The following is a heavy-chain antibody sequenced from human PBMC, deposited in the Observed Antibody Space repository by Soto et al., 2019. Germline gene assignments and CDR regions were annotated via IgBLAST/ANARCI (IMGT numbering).Heavy chain of an antibody. CDR3: GRGLAGGSYSDY. CDR2: IRSNAYGGTT. D-gene: IGHD3-10*01. V-gene: IGHV3-49*04. J-gene: IGHJ4*02. Sequence: LRLSCSTSGFTFADHAMTWVRQVPGKGLECIGLIRSNAYGGTTEYAASVKGRITLSRDDSKSIAYLQMNSLKSEDTAVYSCGRGLAGGSYSDYWGQGTLVTVSS. CDR1: GFTFADHA.